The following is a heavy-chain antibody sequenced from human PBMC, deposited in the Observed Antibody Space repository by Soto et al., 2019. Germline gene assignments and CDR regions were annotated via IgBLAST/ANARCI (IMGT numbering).Heavy chain of an antibody. CDR2: IYYSGST. V-gene: IGHV4-31*03. J-gene: IGHJ5*02. CDR1: GGSISSGGYY. D-gene: IGHD5-18*01. Sequence: SETLSLTCTVSGGSISSGGYYWSWIRQHPGKGLEWIGYIYYSGSTYYNPSLKSRVTISVDTSKNQFSLKLSSVTAADTALDKCGRERGRRIQLWSVAGASKPTYNWFDPLGQGTLVTVSS. CDR3: GRERGRRIQLWSVAGASKPTYNWFDP.